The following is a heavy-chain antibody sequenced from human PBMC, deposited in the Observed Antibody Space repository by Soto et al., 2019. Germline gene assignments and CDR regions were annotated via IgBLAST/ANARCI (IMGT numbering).Heavy chain of an antibody. CDR3: ARDVPMVRGVTRQYYYYYGMDV. D-gene: IGHD3-10*01. V-gene: IGHV1-69*13. Sequence: SVKVSCKASGGTFSSYAISWVRQAPGQGLEWMGGIIPIFGTANYAQKFQGRVTITADESTSTAYMELSSLRSEDTAVYYCARDVPMVRGVTRQYYYYYGMDVWGQGTTVTVSS. J-gene: IGHJ6*02. CDR2: IIPIFGTA. CDR1: GGTFSSYA.